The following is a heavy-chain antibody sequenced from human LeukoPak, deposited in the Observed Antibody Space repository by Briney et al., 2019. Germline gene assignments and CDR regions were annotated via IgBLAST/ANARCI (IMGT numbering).Heavy chain of an antibody. CDR2: IYYSGST. J-gene: IGHJ4*02. Sequence: PSETLSLTCTVSGYSISSSSYYWGWIRQPPGKGLEWIGSIYYSGSTYYNPSLKSRVTISVDTSKNQFSLKLSSVTAADTAVYYCARDRDYDSSGYDYWGQGTLVTVSS. D-gene: IGHD3-22*01. V-gene: IGHV4-39*07. CDR3: ARDRDYDSSGYDY. CDR1: GYSISSSSYY.